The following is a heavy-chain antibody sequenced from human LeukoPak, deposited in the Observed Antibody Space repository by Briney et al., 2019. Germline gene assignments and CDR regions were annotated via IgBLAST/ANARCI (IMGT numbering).Heavy chain of an antibody. Sequence: SETLSLTCTVSGYSISSGYYWGWIRPPPGKGLEWIGSIYHSGSTYYNPSLKSRVTISVDTSKNQFSLKLSSVTAADTAVYYCARDRGGGYYIGYYFDYWGQGTLVTVSS. D-gene: IGHD1-26*01. CDR3: ARDRGGGYYIGYYFDY. J-gene: IGHJ4*02. CDR1: GYSISSGYY. V-gene: IGHV4-38-2*02. CDR2: IYHSGST.